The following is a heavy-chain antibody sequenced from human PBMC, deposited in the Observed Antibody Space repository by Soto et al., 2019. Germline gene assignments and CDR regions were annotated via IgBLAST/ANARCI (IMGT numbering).Heavy chain of an antibody. CDR3: AREGPYCGGDCYNYGMDV. V-gene: IGHV4-34*01. Sequence: PSETLSLTCAVYGGSFSGYYWSWIRQPPGKGLEWIGEINHSGSTNYNPSLKSRVTISVDTSKNQFSLKLSSVTAAGTAVYYCAREGPYCGGDCYNYGMDVWGQGTTVTVSS. J-gene: IGHJ6*02. CDR2: INHSGST. CDR1: GGSFSGYY. D-gene: IGHD2-21*02.